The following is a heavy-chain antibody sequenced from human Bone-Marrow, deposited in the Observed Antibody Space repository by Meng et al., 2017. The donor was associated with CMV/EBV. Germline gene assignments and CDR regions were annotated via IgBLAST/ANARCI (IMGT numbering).Heavy chain of an antibody. CDR1: GFTFSNYA. Sequence: GESLKISCAASGFTFSNYAMHWVRQAPGKGLEWVSSISSSSSYIYYADSVKGRFTISRDNAKNSMYLQMNSLRAEDTAGYYCARDTDYGTGREYYFDYWGQGTLVTVSS. J-gene: IGHJ4*02. CDR2: ISSSSSYI. CDR3: ARDTDYGTGREYYFDY. D-gene: IGHD3-10*01. V-gene: IGHV3-21*04.